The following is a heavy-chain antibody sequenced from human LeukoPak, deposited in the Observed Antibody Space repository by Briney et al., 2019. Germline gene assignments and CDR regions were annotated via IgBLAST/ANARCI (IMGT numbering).Heavy chain of an antibody. D-gene: IGHD2-2*01. CDR3: ARDILRERTSCPDY. Sequence: ASVKVSCKASGYTFTGYYMHWVRQAPGQGLEWMGWINPNSGGTNYAQKFQGRVTMTRDTSISTAYMELSRLRSDDTAVYYCARDILRERTSCPDYWGQGTLVTVSS. J-gene: IGHJ4*02. CDR2: INPNSGGT. V-gene: IGHV1-2*02. CDR1: GYTFTGYY.